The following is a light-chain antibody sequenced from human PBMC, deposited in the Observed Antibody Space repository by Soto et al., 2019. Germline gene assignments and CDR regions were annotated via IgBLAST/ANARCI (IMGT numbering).Light chain of an antibody. CDR2: EVS. CDR1: SSDVGGYNY. J-gene: IGLJ1*01. V-gene: IGLV2-14*01. CDR3: SSHTNSYEV. Sequence: QSVLTQPASVSGSPGQSITISCTGTSSDVGGYNYVSWYQQYPGKAPKLMIYEVSHRPSGVSDRFSDSKSGNTASLTISGLQAEDEADYYCSSHTNSYEVFGTGTKVTVL.